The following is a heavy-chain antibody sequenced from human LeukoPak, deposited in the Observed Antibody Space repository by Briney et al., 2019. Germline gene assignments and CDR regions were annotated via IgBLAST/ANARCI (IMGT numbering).Heavy chain of an antibody. Sequence: SETLSLTCTVSGGSISSYYWSWIRQPPGKGLEWIGYIYYSGSTNYNPSLKSRVTISVDTSKNQFSLKLSSVTAADTAVYYCARLGVTTIPDYWGQGTLVTVSS. CDR2: IYYSGST. J-gene: IGHJ4*02. D-gene: IGHD2-21*02. V-gene: IGHV4-59*08. CDR3: ARLGVTTIPDY. CDR1: GGSISSYY.